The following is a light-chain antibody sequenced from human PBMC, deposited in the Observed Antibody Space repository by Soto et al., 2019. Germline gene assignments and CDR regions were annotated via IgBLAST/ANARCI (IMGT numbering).Light chain of an antibody. V-gene: IGLV2-23*01. CDR1: SSDVGAYNS. Sequence: QSALAQPASVSGSPGQSVTISCTGTSSDVGAYNSVSWYQQHPDKAPQLMIYKGTQRPSGVSNRFSGSTSGNAASLTISGLQDGDEADYFCCSSAPESTYVFGTGTKLTVL. CDR2: KGT. CDR3: CSSAPESTYV. J-gene: IGLJ1*01.